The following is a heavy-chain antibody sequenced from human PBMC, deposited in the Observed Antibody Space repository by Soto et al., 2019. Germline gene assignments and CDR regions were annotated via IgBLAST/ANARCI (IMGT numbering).Heavy chain of an antibody. CDR2: IYSGGST. CDR3: ARDRVESGYPEYFQH. Sequence: GGSLILSCTASGFNISSNYMSWVRQATGKGLEWVSVIYSGGSTYYVDSVKGRFTISRDNSKNTLYLQMNSLRAEDTAVYYCARDRVESGYPEYFQHWGQGTLVTVSS. J-gene: IGHJ1*01. CDR1: GFNISSNY. V-gene: IGHV3-53*01. D-gene: IGHD3-22*01.